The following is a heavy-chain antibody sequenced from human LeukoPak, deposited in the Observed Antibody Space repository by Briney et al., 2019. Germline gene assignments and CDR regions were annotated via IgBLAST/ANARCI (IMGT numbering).Heavy chain of an antibody. CDR2: INHSGNT. CDR1: GGSFSGYY. Sequence: PSETLSLTCGVSGGSFSGYYWTWIRQLPGKGLEWMGEINHSGNTIHNPSLKSRVTISIDTSKNQISLNMRSVTAADTAVYYCARGRNWETFYHYCMDVWGNGTTVTVSS. D-gene: IGHD1-14*01. CDR3: ARGRNWETFYHYCMDV. V-gene: IGHV4-34*01. J-gene: IGHJ6*03.